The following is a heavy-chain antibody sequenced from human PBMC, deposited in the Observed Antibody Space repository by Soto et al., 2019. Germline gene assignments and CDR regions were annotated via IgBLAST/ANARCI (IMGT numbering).Heavy chain of an antibody. J-gene: IGHJ5*02. Sequence: EVQLVESGGGLVQPGGSLRLSCAASGFTFSRHWMHWVRQAPGKGPVWVSRIKGDGTSTDYAESVKGRFTIARDNAKNALYLQMNRMTAEDTAVYYGAREVIAVVGAIRWFDPWGQGTLVTVSS. CDR1: GFTFSRHW. V-gene: IGHV3-74*01. D-gene: IGHD6-19*01. CDR2: IKGDGTST. CDR3: AREVIAVVGAIRWFDP.